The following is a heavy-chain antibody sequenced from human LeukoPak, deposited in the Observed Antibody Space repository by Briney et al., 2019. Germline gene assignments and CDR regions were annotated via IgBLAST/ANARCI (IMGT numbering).Heavy chain of an antibody. J-gene: IGHJ4*02. V-gene: IGHV1-2*02. Sequence: VASVKVSCKASGYTFTGYYMHWVRQAPGQGLEWMGWIDPNSGGTNYAQQFQGRVTMTRDTSISTAYMELSRLRSDGTAVYYCARDPFHAALDYWGQGTLVTVSS. CDR2: IDPNSGGT. CDR3: ARDPFHAALDY. D-gene: IGHD6-25*01. CDR1: GYTFTGYY.